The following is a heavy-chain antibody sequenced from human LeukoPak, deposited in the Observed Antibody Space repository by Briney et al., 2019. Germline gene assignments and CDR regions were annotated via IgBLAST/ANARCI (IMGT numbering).Heavy chain of an antibody. J-gene: IGHJ4*02. CDR3: ARLTLGGKRFDY. CDR1: GGSISSSSYY. CDR2: IYYSGST. D-gene: IGHD3-16*01. V-gene: IGHV4-39*01. Sequence: SETLSLTCTVSGGSISSSSYYWGWIRQPPGKGLEWIGSIYYSGSTYYNPSHKSRVTISVDTSKNQFSLKLSSVTAADTAVYYCARLTLGGKRFDYWGQGTLVTVSS.